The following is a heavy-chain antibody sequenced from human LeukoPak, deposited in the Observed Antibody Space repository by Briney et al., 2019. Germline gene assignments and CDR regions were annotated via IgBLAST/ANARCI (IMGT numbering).Heavy chain of an antibody. D-gene: IGHD3-10*01. CDR3: ARAPRLLCFGEFPRDY. Sequence: ASVKVSCKASGYTFTSYGISWVRQAPGQGLEWMGWISAYNGNTNYAQKLRGRVTMTTDTSTSTAYMELSTLRSDDTAVYYCARAPRLLCFGEFPRDYWGQGTLVTVSS. CDR1: GYTFTSYG. J-gene: IGHJ4*02. V-gene: IGHV1-18*04. CDR2: ISAYNGNT.